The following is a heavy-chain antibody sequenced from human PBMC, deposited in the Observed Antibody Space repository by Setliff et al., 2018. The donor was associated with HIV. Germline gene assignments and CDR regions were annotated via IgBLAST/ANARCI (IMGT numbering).Heavy chain of an antibody. Sequence: SVKVSCKTTGGTFNIFSITWVRQAPGQGLEWMGRIIPVYGTTDYAPQFQGRVTMTADKSRSTVYVDLNNLRSDDTATYYCAPDFGDNWFDPWGQGTLVTVSS. V-gene: IGHV1-69*06. CDR2: IIPVYGTT. CDR3: APDFGDNWFDP. CDR1: GGTFNIFS. D-gene: IGHD4-17*01. J-gene: IGHJ5*02.